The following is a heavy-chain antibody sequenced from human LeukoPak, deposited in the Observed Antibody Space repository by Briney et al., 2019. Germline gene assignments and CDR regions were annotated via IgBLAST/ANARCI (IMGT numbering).Heavy chain of an antibody. J-gene: IGHJ4*02. D-gene: IGHD1-14*01. Sequence: PSETLSLTCSVLGSSIRSGDYFWAWIRQSPGKGLEWIGYIDYSGTTRYNPSLESRLTISVDTSKHQFSLKLTSVTAADTAVYYCARDRRSVHDYWGQGTLVTVSS. CDR3: ARDRRSVHDY. V-gene: IGHV4-30-4*01. CDR1: GSSIRSGDYF. CDR2: IDYSGTT.